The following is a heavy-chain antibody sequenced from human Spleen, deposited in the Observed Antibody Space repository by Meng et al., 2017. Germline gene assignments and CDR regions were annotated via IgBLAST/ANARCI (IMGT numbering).Heavy chain of an antibody. CDR1: GFNFGDYI. CDR2: IVPDGGIT. CDR3: AKRYSSGWYGFQH. J-gene: IGHJ1*01. D-gene: IGHD6-19*01. Sequence: GESLKISCGASGFNFGDYIMHWVRQSPGKGLEWISRIVPDGGITTYADSVKGRFTVSRDNAKNTLYLQMNSLRAEDTAVYYCAKRYSSGWYGFQHWGQGTLVTVSS. V-gene: IGHV3-74*01.